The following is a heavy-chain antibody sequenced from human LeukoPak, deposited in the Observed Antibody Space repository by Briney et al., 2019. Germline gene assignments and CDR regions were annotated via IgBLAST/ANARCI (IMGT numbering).Heavy chain of an antibody. CDR3: ARGQIRSKDNWFDP. Sequence: GGSLRLSCAASGFTFSSYSMNWVRQAPGKRLEWVSSISSSSSYIYYADSVKGRFTISRDNAKNSLYLQMNSLRAEDTAVYYCARGQIRSKDNWFDPWGQGTLVTVSS. D-gene: IGHD2-2*01. CDR2: ISSSSSYI. CDR1: GFTFSSYS. J-gene: IGHJ5*02. V-gene: IGHV3-21*01.